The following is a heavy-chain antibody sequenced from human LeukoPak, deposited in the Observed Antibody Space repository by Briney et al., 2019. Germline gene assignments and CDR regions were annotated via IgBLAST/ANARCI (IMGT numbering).Heavy chain of an antibody. D-gene: IGHD2-2*03. CDR3: ARLLRVGYCSTTTCNWFDP. J-gene: IGHJ5*02. CDR2: IYYSGST. CDR1: GFTFSSYW. V-gene: IGHV4-39*07. Sequence: PGGSLRLSCAASGFTFSSYWMSWVRQPPGKGLEWIGSIYYSGSTYYSPSLKSRVTISVDTSKNQFSLKLSSVTAADTAVYYCARLLRVGYCSTTTCNWFDPWGQGTLVTVSS.